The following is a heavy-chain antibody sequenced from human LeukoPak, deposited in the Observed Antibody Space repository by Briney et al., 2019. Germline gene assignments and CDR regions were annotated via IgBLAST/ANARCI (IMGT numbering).Heavy chain of an antibody. CDR3: ARGLAVAGTSGLRY. CDR2: MSSSSSTI. J-gene: IGHJ4*02. D-gene: IGHD6-19*01. V-gene: IGHV3-48*01. CDR1: GFTFSSYS. Sequence: GGSLRLSCAASGFTFSSYSMNWVRQAPGKGLEWVSYMSSSSSTIYYADSVKGRFTISRDNAKNSLYLQMNSLRAEDTAVYYCARGLAVAGTSGLRYWGQGTLVTVSS.